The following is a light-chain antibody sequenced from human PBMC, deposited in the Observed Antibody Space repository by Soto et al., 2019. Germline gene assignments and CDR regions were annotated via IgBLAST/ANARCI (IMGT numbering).Light chain of an antibody. J-gene: IGKJ2*02. V-gene: IGKV1-39*01. CDR2: TAS. CDR3: QQRREWPRT. Sequence: ETHMTQSTSSLSASIRAQVTSSCRASQSISNYLNWYQQKPGQAPTLVIYTASSLQSGVPSRFSGSGSGRDFTLTISSLEPEDFAVYYCQQRREWPRTSGQGVKVDI. CDR1: QSISNY.